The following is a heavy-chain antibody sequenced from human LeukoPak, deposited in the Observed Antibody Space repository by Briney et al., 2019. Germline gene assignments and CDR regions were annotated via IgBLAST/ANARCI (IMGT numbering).Heavy chain of an antibody. CDR2: FDPEDGET. CDR3: ARRCSGGSCYRGVAFDI. CDR1: GYTLTELS. V-gene: IGHV1-24*01. Sequence: GASVEVSCKVSGYTLTELSMHWVRQAPGKGLEWMGNFDPEDGETIYAQKFQGRFTMTEDTSTDTAYMELSSLRSDDTAVYYCARRCSGGSCYRGVAFDIWGQGTMVTVSS. D-gene: IGHD2-15*01. J-gene: IGHJ3*02.